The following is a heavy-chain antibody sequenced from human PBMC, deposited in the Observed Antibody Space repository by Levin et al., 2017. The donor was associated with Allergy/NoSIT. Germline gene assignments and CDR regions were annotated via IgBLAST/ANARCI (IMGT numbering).Heavy chain of an antibody. D-gene: IGHD4-17*01. Sequence: AGGSLRLSCAASGFTFSDYYMSWIRQAPGKGLEWVSYISSSGSTIYYADSVKGRFTISRDNAKNSLYLQMNSLRAEDTAVYYCAGNTVTTIMPFDYWGQGTLVTVSS. CDR3: AGNTVTTIMPFDY. CDR1: GFTFSDYY. CDR2: ISSSGSTI. J-gene: IGHJ4*02. V-gene: IGHV3-11*01.